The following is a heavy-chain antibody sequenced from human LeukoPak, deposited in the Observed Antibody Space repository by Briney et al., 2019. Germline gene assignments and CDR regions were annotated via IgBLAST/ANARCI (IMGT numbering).Heavy chain of an antibody. V-gene: IGHV1-24*01. CDR1: GYSLTELA. CDR2: SDPEDVKT. Sequence: ASVTVSFKISGYSLTELAIHWVRQAPGKGLKWMGGSDPEDVKTSFAEKFQGRVTFTEDTSTDTAFMELSRLRSDDTAVYYCATFQAYANSGHLRPYFDYWGQGTLVTVSS. D-gene: IGHD3-22*01. J-gene: IGHJ4*02. CDR3: ATFQAYANSGHLRPYFDY.